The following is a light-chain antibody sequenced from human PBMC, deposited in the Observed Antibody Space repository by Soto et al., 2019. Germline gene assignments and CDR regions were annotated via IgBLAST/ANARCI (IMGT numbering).Light chain of an antibody. Sequence: EIVMTQFPATLSVSPGERATLSCRASQSIRSDLAWYQQKPGQAPRLLIYGASTWATGIPARFSGSGSGTEFTLTISSLQSEDFAVYYCQQYNIWPWTFGQGTKV. CDR2: GAS. J-gene: IGKJ1*01. V-gene: IGKV3-15*01. CDR1: QSIRSD. CDR3: QQYNIWPWT.